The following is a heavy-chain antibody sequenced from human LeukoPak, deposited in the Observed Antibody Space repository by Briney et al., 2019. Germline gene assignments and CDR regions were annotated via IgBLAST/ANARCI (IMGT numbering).Heavy chain of an antibody. CDR2: IDDRGSI. D-gene: IGHD1-26*01. Sequence: SETLSLTCAVYGDSFSGYFWSWIRQSPGKGLEWFGEIDDRGSIFYNPSLKSRVTISADTSKNQFSLKVTSMTAADTALYYCARKWVHNTLDIWGQGTMVTVSS. CDR3: ARKWVHNTLDI. J-gene: IGHJ3*02. CDR1: GDSFSGYF. V-gene: IGHV4-34*01.